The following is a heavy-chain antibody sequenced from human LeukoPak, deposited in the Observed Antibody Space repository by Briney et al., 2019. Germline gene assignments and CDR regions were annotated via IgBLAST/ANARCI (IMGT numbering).Heavy chain of an antibody. CDR2: IYYSGST. D-gene: IGHD3-3*01. Sequence: SETLSLTCTVSGGSISSYYWSWIRQPPGKGLEWIGYIYYSGSTNYNPSLKSRVTISVDTSKNQFSLKLSSVTAADTAVYYCARGKRSTHDFFDAFDIWGQGTMVTVSS. CDR3: ARGKRSTHDFFDAFDI. V-gene: IGHV4-59*01. J-gene: IGHJ3*02. CDR1: GGSISSYY.